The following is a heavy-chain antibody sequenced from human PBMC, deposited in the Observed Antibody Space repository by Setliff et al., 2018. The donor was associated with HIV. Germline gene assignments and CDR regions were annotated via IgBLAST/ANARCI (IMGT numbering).Heavy chain of an antibody. V-gene: IGHV4-38-2*01. CDR3: ARYGGNSFWFDP. D-gene: IGHD2-21*01. CDR1: GYSISSGYY. CDR2: FYHSTT. J-gene: IGHJ5*02. Sequence: SETLSLTCVVSGYSISSGYYWGWIRQPPGTGLEWIGSFYHSTTYYNPSLKSRVTISVDTSKNQFSLKLISVTAADTAVYYCARYGGNSFWFDPWGQGTLVTV.